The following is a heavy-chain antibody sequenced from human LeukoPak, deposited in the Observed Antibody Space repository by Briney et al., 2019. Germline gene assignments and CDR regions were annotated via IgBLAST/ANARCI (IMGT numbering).Heavy chain of an antibody. CDR1: GFTFSSYW. V-gene: IGHV3-7*01. CDR3: ARNGGFGELSG. J-gene: IGHJ4*02. CDR2: IKQDGSEK. D-gene: IGHD3-10*01. Sequence: GRSRRLSCAASGFTFSSYWMSWVRQAPGKGLEWVANIKQDGSEKYYVDSVKGRFTISRDNAKNSLYLQMNSLRAEDTAVYYCARNGGFGELSGWGQGTLVTVSS.